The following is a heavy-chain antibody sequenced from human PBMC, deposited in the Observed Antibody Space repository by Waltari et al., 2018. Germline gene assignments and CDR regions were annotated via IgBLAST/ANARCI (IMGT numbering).Heavy chain of an antibody. J-gene: IGHJ4*02. Sequence: EVRLVETGGGLIQPGGSLGLSCAACGLTVCGDFMSWVRQAPGKGLECVSVIYSGGSTYYADSVKGRFTISRDNSKNTVYLQMNSLRVEDTAVYYCAREGVDTANDYWGQGTLVTVSS. CDR1: GLTVCGDF. V-gene: IGHV3-53*02. CDR3: AREGVDTANDY. D-gene: IGHD5-18*01. CDR2: IYSGGST.